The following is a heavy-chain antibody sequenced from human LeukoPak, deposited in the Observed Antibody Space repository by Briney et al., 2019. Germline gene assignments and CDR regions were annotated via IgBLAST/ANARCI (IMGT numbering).Heavy chain of an antibody. CDR2: MNTNSGKT. J-gene: IGHJ4*02. CDR1: GYTFTSFD. Sequence: ASVKVSCKASGYTFTSFDINWVRQATGQGLEWMGWMNTNSGKTGYAQTFQGRVTMTRDTSINTAYMELTSLRSDDTAVYYCARVTGYVIEDYFDYWGQGTLVTVSS. V-gene: IGHV1-8*01. D-gene: IGHD3-22*01. CDR3: ARVTGYVIEDYFDY.